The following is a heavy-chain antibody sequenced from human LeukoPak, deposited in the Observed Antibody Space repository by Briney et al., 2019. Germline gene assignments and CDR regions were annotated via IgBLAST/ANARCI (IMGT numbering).Heavy chain of an antibody. J-gene: IGHJ3*02. V-gene: IGHV3-9*01. CDR1: GFIFDDYA. Sequence: PGWSLRLSCAASGFIFDDYAMHRVRQAAGKGQESVAGIGWNGGNAGYAESVTGRFTISRDGAMNALFLPMTSLRAEDTPFHYCAAPFYCGSGSLICDSFDIWGQGTMVTVSS. D-gene: IGHD3-10*01. CDR3: AAPFYCGSGSLICDSFDI. CDR2: IGWNGGNA.